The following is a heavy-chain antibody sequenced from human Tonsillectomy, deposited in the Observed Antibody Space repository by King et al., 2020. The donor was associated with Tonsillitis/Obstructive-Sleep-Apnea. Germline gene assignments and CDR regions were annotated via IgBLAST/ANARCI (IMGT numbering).Heavy chain of an antibody. CDR2: INPNSGGT. J-gene: IGHJ4*02. CDR3: ARPLYYDSSGYYGAYFDY. Sequence: QLVQSGAEVKKPGASVKVSCKASGYTFTGYYMHWVRQAPGQGLEWMGWINPNSGGTNYAQTFQGRVTMTRDTSISTAYMELSRLRSDDTAVYYCARPLYYDSSGYYGAYFDYWGQGTLVTVSS. V-gene: IGHV1-2*02. CDR1: GYTFTGYY. D-gene: IGHD3-22*01.